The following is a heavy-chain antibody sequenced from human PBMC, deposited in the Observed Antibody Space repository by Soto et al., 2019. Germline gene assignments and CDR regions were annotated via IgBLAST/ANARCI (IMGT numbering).Heavy chain of an antibody. CDR2: ISYDGSNK. J-gene: IGHJ4*02. CDR1: GFTFSSYA. V-gene: IGHV3-30-3*02. CDR3: AKPPDYNWNDY. Sequence: GGSLRLSCAASGFTFSSYAMHWVRQAPGKGLEWVAVISYDGSNKYYADSVKGRFTISRDNSKDTLYLQMNNLRAEDTAVYYCAKPPDYNWNDYWGQGTLVTVSS. D-gene: IGHD1-20*01.